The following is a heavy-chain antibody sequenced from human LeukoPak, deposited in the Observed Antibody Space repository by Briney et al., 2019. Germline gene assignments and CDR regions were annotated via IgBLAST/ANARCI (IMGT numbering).Heavy chain of an antibody. Sequence: GGSLRLSCAASGFTFSSYSMNWVRQAPGKGLEWVSFISSSSSYIYYAGTVKGRFTLSRDNAKNSLYLQMNSLRAEDTAVYYCARAGGGSYFDYWGQGTLVTVSS. CDR3: ARAGGGSYFDY. D-gene: IGHD1-26*01. V-gene: IGHV3-21*01. CDR2: ISSSSSYI. J-gene: IGHJ4*02. CDR1: GFTFSSYS.